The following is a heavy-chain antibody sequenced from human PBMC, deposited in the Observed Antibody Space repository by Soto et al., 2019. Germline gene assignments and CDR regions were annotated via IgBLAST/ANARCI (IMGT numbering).Heavy chain of an antibody. V-gene: IGHV3-33*01. D-gene: IGHD3-10*01. CDR3: ARTPRKYGSGSSGFDY. CDR2: IWYDGSNK. Sequence: QVQLVESGGGVVQPGRSLRLSCAASGFTFSSYGMHWVRQAPGKGLEWVAVIWYDGSNKYYADSVKGRFTISRDNSKKTLYLQMNSLRAEDTAVYYCARTPRKYGSGSSGFDYWGQGTLVTVSS. CDR1: GFTFSSYG. J-gene: IGHJ4*02.